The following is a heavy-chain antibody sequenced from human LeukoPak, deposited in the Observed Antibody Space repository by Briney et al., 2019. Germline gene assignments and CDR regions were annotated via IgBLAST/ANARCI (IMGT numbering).Heavy chain of an antibody. CDR2: TNPISGYT. Sequence: ASVKVSCKASGYTFTSYDINWVRQATGQGLEWMGWTNPISGYTGSAQKFQGRVTMTRITSISTAYMELSSLRSEDTAVYYCARGNRLYSSSWPSLAFDIWGQGTMVTVSS. CDR1: GYTFTSYD. V-gene: IGHV1-8*01. D-gene: IGHD6-13*01. J-gene: IGHJ3*02. CDR3: ARGNRLYSSSWPSLAFDI.